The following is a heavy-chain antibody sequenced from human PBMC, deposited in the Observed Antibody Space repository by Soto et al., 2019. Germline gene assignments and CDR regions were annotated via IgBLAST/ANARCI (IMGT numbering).Heavy chain of an antibody. CDR2: INPSGGST. V-gene: IGHV1-46*03. CDR1: GYTFTSYY. D-gene: IGHD2-15*01. J-gene: IGHJ4*02. CDR3: ARDFEDSIDRNIVVVVAATPAY. Sequence: QVQLVQSGAEVKKPGASVKVSCKASGYTFTSYYMHWVRQAPGQGLEWMGIINPSGGSTSYAQKFQGRVTMTRDTATSTVYMELSSLRSEDTAVYYCARDFEDSIDRNIVVVVAATPAYWGQGTLVNVSS.